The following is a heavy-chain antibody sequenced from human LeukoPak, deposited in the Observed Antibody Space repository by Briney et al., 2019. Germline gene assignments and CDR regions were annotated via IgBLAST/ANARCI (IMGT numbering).Heavy chain of an antibody. Sequence: SVNVSCTASGGTFISNAISWVRQAPGQGLEWMGGIIPIFGTANYAQKFQGRVTITADESTSTAYMELSSLRSEDTAVYYCARDNVLRFLGDQTTHYYYYGMDVWGQGTTVTVSS. J-gene: IGHJ6*02. CDR2: IIPIFGTA. CDR3: ARDNVLRFLGDQTTHYYYYGMDV. CDR1: GGTFISNA. D-gene: IGHD3-3*01. V-gene: IGHV1-69*13.